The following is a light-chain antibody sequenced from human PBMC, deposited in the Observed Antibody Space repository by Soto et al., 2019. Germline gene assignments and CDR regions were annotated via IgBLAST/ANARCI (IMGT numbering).Light chain of an antibody. CDR3: CSYAGSYSYA. V-gene: IGLV2-11*01. CDR2: DVN. CDR1: SSDVCGFNS. J-gene: IGLJ1*01. Sequence: QSSLTQPRSVSGSPGQSVTISCTGTSSDVCGFNSVSWYQQHPGKAPKLMIYDVNKRPSGVPDRFSGSKSGSTASLTISGLQAEDEADYYCCSYAGSYSYAFATGTKVTVL.